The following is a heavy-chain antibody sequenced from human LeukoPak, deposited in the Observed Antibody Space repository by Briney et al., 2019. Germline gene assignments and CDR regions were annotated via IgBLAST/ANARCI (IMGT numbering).Heavy chain of an antibody. J-gene: IGHJ4*02. CDR3: VTYALMILCRGISYFDH. CDR2: IKSRFNSITI. Sequence: GGSLRLSCVASGLTFSNAWMSWVRQAPGKGLEWVGRIKSRFNSITIKYAAHVKSRFTISRDDYRNTLYLQMNSLKDDDTAVYYCVTYALMILCRGISYFDHWGQGTLVTVSS. V-gene: IGHV3-15*06. D-gene: IGHD3-10*01. CDR1: GLTFSNAW.